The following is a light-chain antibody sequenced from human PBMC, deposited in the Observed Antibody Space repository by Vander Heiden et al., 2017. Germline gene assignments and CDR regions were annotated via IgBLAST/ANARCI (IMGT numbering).Light chain of an antibody. V-gene: IGKV3-15*01. Sequence: EILMTHSPATLSVSPGERATLSCRASQSVSSNLAWYQQKPGQAPRLLIYGASTRATGIPARFSGSGSGTEFTLTISSLQSEDFAVYYCQQYNNWPMYTFGQGTKVEIK. CDR2: GAS. J-gene: IGKJ2*01. CDR1: QSVSSN. CDR3: QQYNNWPMYT.